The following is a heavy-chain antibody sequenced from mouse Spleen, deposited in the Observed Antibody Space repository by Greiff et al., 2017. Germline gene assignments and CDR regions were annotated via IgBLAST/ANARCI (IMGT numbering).Heavy chain of an antibody. D-gene: IGHD1-1*01. V-gene: IGHV5-4*03. CDR2: ISDGGSYT. CDR1: GFTFSSYA. CDR3: ARGSHRYGSSYSYFDV. J-gene: IGHJ1*03. Sequence: DVKLVESGGGLVKPGGSLKLSCAASGFTFSSYAMSWVRQTPEKRLEWVATISDGGSYTYYPDNVKGRFTISRDNAKNNLYLQMSHLKSEDTAMYYCARGSHRYGSSYSYFDVWGTGTTVTVSS.